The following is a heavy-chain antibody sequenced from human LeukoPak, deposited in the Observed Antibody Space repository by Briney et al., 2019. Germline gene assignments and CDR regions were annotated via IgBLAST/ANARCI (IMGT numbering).Heavy chain of an antibody. J-gene: IGHJ4*02. CDR1: GFIFSTYI. V-gene: IGHV3-30*04. Sequence: GGSLRLSCAASGFIFSTYIVHWVRQGPGKGLEWVAVISNDGSHRYYADSVKGRFTISRDNPKNTLYLQMNSLRAEDTAVYYCARQKVAGRSFDYWGQGTLVTVSS. CDR3: ARQKVAGRSFDY. D-gene: IGHD6-19*01. CDR2: ISNDGSHR.